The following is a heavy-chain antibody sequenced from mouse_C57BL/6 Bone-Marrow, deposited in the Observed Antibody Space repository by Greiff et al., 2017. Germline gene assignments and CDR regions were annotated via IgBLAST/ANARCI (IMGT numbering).Heavy chain of an antibody. D-gene: IGHD1-1*01. V-gene: IGHV1-15*01. Sequence: QVQLQQSGAELVRPGASVTLSCKASGYTFTDYEMHWVKQTPVHGLEWIGAIDPETGGTAYNQKFKGKAILTADKSSSTAYIELRSLTSEDSAVDYCTTIATVGDWYLDVWGTGTTVTVSS. CDR2: IDPETGGT. J-gene: IGHJ1*03. CDR1: GYTFTDYE. CDR3: TTIATVGDWYLDV.